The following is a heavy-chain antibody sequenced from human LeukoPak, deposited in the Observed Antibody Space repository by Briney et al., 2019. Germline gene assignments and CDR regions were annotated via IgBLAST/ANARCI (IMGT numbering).Heavy chain of an antibody. CDR3: AKSGCSGGSCYSGTYFDL. CDR1: GFTFSSYA. CDR2: ISGSGGST. J-gene: IGHJ2*01. Sequence: GGSLRLSCAASGFTFSSYAMSWVRQAPGKGLEWVSAISGSGGSTYYADSVKGRFTISRDNSKNTLYQQMNSLRAEDTAVYYCAKSGCSGGSCYSGTYFDLWGRGTLVTVSS. V-gene: IGHV3-23*01. D-gene: IGHD2-15*01.